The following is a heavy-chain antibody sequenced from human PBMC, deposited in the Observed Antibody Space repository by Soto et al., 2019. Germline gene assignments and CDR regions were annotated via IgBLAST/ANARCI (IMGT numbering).Heavy chain of an antibody. D-gene: IGHD4-17*01. V-gene: IGHV1-18*01. Sequence: QVQLVQSGAGVKKPGASVKVSCKASGYTFTSYGISWVRQAPGQGLEGMGWISAYNGNTNYAQKLQGRVTMTTDTSTSTAYMELRSLRSDDTAVYYCARDQGDGDYGWYFDLWGRGTLVTVSS. J-gene: IGHJ2*01. CDR2: ISAYNGNT. CDR1: GYTFTSYG. CDR3: ARDQGDGDYGWYFDL.